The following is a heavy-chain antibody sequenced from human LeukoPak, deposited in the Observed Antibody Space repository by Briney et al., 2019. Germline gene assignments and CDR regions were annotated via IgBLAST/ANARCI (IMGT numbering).Heavy chain of an antibody. CDR3: ARVRTYDGYNFIDF. CDR1: GGSISGYY. CDR2: FSNSGTF. V-gene: IGHV4-59*08. J-gene: IGHJ4*02. Sequence: SETLSLTCTVSGGSISGYYWSWIRQPPGQGLDYIGYFSNSGTFSYKPSLQSRVSMSMDKSKNQFFLRPTSVTAADTAVYYCARVRTYDGYNFIDFWGRGTLVAVSS. D-gene: IGHD5-24*01.